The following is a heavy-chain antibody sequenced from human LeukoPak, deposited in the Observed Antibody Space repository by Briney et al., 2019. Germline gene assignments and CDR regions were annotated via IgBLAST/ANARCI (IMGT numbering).Heavy chain of an antibody. CDR2: IIPIFGTA. CDR3: AINPGYSSSWYYFDY. Sequence: ASVKVSCTASGGTFSSYAISWVRQAPGQGLEWMGGIIPIFGTANYAQKFQGRVTITADESTSTAYMELSSLRSEDTAVYYCAINPGYSSSWYYFDYWGQGTLVTVSS. V-gene: IGHV1-69*13. D-gene: IGHD6-13*01. J-gene: IGHJ4*02. CDR1: GGTFSSYA.